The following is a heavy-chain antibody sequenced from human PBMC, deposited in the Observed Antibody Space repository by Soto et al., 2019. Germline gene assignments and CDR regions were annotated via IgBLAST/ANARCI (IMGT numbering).Heavy chain of an antibody. V-gene: IGHV4-39*01. CDR3: ARHLPYNWNPTYFDY. CDR1: GGSISSSTYY. D-gene: IGHD1-20*01. Sequence: PSETLSLTCIVSGGSISSSTYYWGWIRQPPGKGLEWIGTIYYSGSTYYIPSLKSRVTISVDTSKNQFSLKLSSLTAADTALHYCARHLPYNWNPTYFDYWGQGSLVTVSS. CDR2: IYYSGST. J-gene: IGHJ4*02.